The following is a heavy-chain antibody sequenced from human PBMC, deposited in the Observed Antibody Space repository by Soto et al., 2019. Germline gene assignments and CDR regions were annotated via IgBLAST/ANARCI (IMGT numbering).Heavy chain of an antibody. Sequence: GGSLRLSCVASGFTFSSYAMHWVRQAPGKGLEYVSGISSNGGSTYYANSVKGRFIISRDNSKNTLFLQMGSLRAEDLAVYHCARDVDFWSGRTLDPWGQGTLVTVSS. J-gene: IGHJ5*02. D-gene: IGHD3-3*01. CDR3: ARDVDFWSGRTLDP. V-gene: IGHV3-64*01. CDR1: GFTFSSYA. CDR2: ISSNGGST.